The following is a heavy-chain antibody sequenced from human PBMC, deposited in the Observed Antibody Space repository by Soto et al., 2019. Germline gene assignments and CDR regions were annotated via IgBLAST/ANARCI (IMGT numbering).Heavy chain of an antibody. V-gene: IGHV3-21*05. Sequence: GGSLRLSCEDSGFTFTDYSILWLRQAPGKGLEWVSYISSTSNIAFYVDSVEGRFTTSRDNAKNSLYLQMNSLRDEDTAVYYCASCYGDYEFPCEYWGQGTLVPVSS. J-gene: IGHJ4*02. CDR3: ASCYGDYEFPCEY. D-gene: IGHD4-17*01. CDR2: ISSTSNIA. CDR1: GFTFTDYS.